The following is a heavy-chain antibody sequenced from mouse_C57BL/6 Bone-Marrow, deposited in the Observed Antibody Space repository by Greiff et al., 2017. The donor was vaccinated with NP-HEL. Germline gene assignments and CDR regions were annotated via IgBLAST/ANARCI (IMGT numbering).Heavy chain of an antibody. J-gene: IGHJ1*03. CDR2: TYPGSGST. Sequence: QVQLQQPGAELVKPGASVKMSCKASGYTFTSYWITWVKQRPGQGLEWIGDTYPGSGSTNYNEKLKSKATLTVDTSSSTAYMQIRSLTSEDTAVYYCARSITTWYFDVWGTGTTVTVSS. D-gene: IGHD1-1*01. CDR1: GYTFTSYW. CDR3: ARSITTWYFDV. V-gene: IGHV1-55*01.